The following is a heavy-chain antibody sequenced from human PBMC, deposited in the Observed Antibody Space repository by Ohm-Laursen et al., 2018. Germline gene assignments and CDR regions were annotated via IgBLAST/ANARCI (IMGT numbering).Heavy chain of an antibody. CDR1: GLNFSDYG. CDR3: ATSDYGPLTY. J-gene: IGHJ1*01. D-gene: IGHD4-17*01. V-gene: IGHV3-33*01. CDR2: IWYDGSKK. Sequence: SLRLSCTASGLNFSDYGMHWVRQAPGKGLEWLAVIWYDGSKKFHADSVKGRFSASRDNSKSMLYLQMDSLRAEDTALYFCATSDYGPLTYWGQGTLVTVSS.